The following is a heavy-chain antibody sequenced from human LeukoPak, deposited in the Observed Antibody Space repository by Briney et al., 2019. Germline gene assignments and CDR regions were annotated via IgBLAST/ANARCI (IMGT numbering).Heavy chain of an antibody. CDR3: AYTYVYANYYYYGMDV. CDR1: GGSISSYY. J-gene: IGHJ6*02. V-gene: IGHV4-59*12. CDR2: IYYSGST. Sequence: SETLSLTCTVSGGSISSYYWSWIRQPPGKGLEWIGYIYYSGSTNYNPSLKSRVTISVDTSKNQFSLQLNSVTPEDTAVYYCAYTYVYANYYYYGMDVWGQGTTVTVSS. D-gene: IGHD3-16*01.